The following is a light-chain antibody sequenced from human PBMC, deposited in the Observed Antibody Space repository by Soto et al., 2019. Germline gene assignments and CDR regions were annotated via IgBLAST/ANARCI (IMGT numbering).Light chain of an antibody. CDR2: KAS. J-gene: IGKJ1*01. Sequence: DIQMTQSPSTLSASVGDRVTITCRASQSISSWLAWYQQRPGKAPKLLIYKASNLENGVPSRFSGSGSGTEFTLTISSLQPDDFATYYCQQYNTYWTVGQGTKVDSK. V-gene: IGKV1-5*03. CDR1: QSISSW. CDR3: QQYNTYWT.